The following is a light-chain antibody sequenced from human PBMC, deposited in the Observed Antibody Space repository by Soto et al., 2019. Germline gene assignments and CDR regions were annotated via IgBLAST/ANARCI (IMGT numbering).Light chain of an antibody. CDR2: WAS. CDR1: QSVFYTSNNKNY. Sequence: DIVMTQAPDSLAVSLGERATINCKSSQSVFYTSNNKNYLAWYQQQPGQPPKLLIYWASTRESGVPDRFSGSGSWTDFNLTISSIEPEDFVIYDCQPRSNWPPVTFVGGTKVEIK. CDR3: QPRSNWPPVT. J-gene: IGKJ4*01. V-gene: IGKV4-1*01.